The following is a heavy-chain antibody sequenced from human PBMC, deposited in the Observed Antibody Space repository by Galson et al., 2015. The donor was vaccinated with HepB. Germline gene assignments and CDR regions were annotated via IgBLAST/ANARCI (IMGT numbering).Heavy chain of an antibody. Sequence: SVKVSCKASGYTFTSYGISWVRQAPGQGLEWMGWISAYNGNTNYAQKLQGRVTMTTDTSTSTAYMELRSLRSDDTAVYYCARDIYDFWSGYYYYYYYYGMDVWGQGTTVTVSS. V-gene: IGHV1-18*04. CDR2: ISAYNGNT. CDR3: ARDIYDFWSGYYYYYYYYGMDV. J-gene: IGHJ6*02. CDR1: GYTFTSYG. D-gene: IGHD3-3*01.